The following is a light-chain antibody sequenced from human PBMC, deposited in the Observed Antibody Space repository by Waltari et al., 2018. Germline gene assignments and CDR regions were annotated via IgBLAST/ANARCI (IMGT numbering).Light chain of an antibody. CDR1: NIESES. J-gene: IGLJ3*02. Sequence: SIMLSQPPSISVAPGQTARITCGGNNIESESVHWYQQKPGQAPLVVLYDDSARPSGIPRRFSGSNSGNKATLTISRVEAGDEADYYCQLWDTSNDRVVFGGGT. V-gene: IGLV3-21*02. CDR2: DDS. CDR3: QLWDTSNDRVV.